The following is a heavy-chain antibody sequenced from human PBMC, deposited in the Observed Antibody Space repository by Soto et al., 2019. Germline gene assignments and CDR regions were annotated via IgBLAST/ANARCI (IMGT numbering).Heavy chain of an antibody. CDR2: ISSKPNSHAT. Sequence: EVQLVESGGGLVQPGGSLTLSCAASGFTFSGSAMHWVRQAAGKGLEWVGRISSKPNSHATAYAASVNGRFTISRDDSTNTAYLQMNSLKTEDTAVYYCTIYLERREGLGGYLGKGPLVTVSS. J-gene: IGHJ4*02. V-gene: IGHV3-73*01. D-gene: IGHD1-1*01. CDR3: TIYLERREGLGGY. CDR1: GFTFSGSA.